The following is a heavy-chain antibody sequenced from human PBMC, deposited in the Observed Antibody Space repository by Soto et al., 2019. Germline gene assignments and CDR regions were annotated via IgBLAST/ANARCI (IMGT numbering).Heavy chain of an antibody. D-gene: IGHD6-19*01. V-gene: IGHV4-30-2*01. CDR1: GDSYSISTYS. J-gene: IGHJ5*02. CDR2: IYQSGVT. Sequence: SETLSLTCNMSGDSYSISTYSWSWIRQPPGKALQWIGFIYQSGVTSYNPSLASRVSISLDRSNNQRSLKLKSVTAADTAVYFCAGMPYTSGLRFDPWGPGTLVTVSS. CDR3: AGMPYTSGLRFDP.